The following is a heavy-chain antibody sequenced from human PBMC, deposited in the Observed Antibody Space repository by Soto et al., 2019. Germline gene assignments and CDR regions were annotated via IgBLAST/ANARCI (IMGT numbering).Heavy chain of an antibody. CDR3: AKYRYGQVADYVDY. CDR1: GFTFSDYA. Sequence: EVQLLESGGDLAQPGGSLRLSCAASGFTFSDYAMTWVRQAPGKGLEWVSAISVSGGNTYYADSVKGRFTISRDNSRNTLYLEMNSLRAEDTAVYYCAKYRYGQVADYVDYWGLGTLVTVSS. J-gene: IGHJ4*02. V-gene: IGHV3-23*01. CDR2: ISVSGGNT. D-gene: IGHD6-19*01.